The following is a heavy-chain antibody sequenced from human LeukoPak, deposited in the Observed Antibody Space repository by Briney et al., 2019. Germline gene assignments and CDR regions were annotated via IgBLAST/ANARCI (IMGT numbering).Heavy chain of an antibody. CDR3: AREGAVLMVYAIRGGIDY. D-gene: IGHD2-8*01. Sequence: GGSLRLSCAASGFTFSSYSMNWVRQAPGKGLEWVSYISSSSSTIYYADSVKGRFTISRDNAKNSLYLQMNSLRAEDTAVYYCAREGAVLMVYAIRGGIDYWGQGTLVTVSS. J-gene: IGHJ4*02. CDR2: ISSSSSTI. V-gene: IGHV3-48*01. CDR1: GFTFSSYS.